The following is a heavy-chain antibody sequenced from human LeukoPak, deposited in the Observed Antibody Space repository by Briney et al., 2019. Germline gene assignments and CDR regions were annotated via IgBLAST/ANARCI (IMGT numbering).Heavy chain of an antibody. CDR1: GYTFTSNY. CDR3: ARRWLYYFDY. Sequence: ASVKVSCKAFGYTFTSNYMHWVRQAPGQGPEWMGVISPSGGSTTYAQKFQGRVTLTRDMSTSTDYLELSSLRSEDTAVYYCARRWLYYFDYWGQGTLVTVSS. D-gene: IGHD2-15*01. CDR2: ISPSGGST. J-gene: IGHJ4*02. V-gene: IGHV1-46*01.